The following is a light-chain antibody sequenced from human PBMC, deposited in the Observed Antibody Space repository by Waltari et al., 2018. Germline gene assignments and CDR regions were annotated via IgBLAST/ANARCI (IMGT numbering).Light chain of an antibody. V-gene: IGLV2-14*03. CDR3: VSYTLNTNFYV. J-gene: IGLJ1*01. CDR1: RSALDYYHY. CDR2: DGN. Sequence: QSALTQPASVSGPPGQSLTISGTGLRSALDYYHYFSWYRKFSDKAPKLIIYDGNSRPSGISKRFSGSKSGNTASLVISGLQAEDEADYYCVSYTLNTNFYVFGTGTKVTVL.